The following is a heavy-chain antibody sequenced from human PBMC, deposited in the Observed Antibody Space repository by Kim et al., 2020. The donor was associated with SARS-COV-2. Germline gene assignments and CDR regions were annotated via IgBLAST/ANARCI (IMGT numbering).Heavy chain of an antibody. Sequence: ASVKVSCKASGYTFTTYYMHWVRQAPGQGLEGMGIINPSGGSTNYAQKFQGRVTMTRDTSTSTVYMELSSLRSEYTAVYYCARDLTVVAGNYYYYYGVDVWGQGTTVTVSS. CDR2: INPSGGST. CDR3: ARDLTVVAGNYYYYYGVDV. D-gene: IGHD2-15*01. V-gene: IGHV1-46*01. CDR1: GYTFTTYY. J-gene: IGHJ6*02.